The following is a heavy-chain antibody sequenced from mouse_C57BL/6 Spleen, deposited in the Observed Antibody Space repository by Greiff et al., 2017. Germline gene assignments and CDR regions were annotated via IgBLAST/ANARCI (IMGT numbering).Heavy chain of an antibody. CDR2: IDPSDSET. CDR1: GYTFTSYW. D-gene: IGHD3-1*01. V-gene: IGHV1-52*01. Sequence: VQLQQPGAELVRPGSSVKLSCKASGYTFTSYWMHWVKPRPIQGLEWIGNIDPSDSETHYNQKFKDKATLTVDKSASTAYMQLSSLTTEDSAVYYCARSGGNWYFDVWGTGTTVTVSS. J-gene: IGHJ1*03. CDR3: ARSGGNWYFDV.